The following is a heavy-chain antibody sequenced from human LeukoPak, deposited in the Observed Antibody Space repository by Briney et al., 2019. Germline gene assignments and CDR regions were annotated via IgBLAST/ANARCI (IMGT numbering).Heavy chain of an antibody. CDR1: GFSFSSYW. J-gene: IGHJ4*02. Sequence: GGSLRLSCAASGFSFSSYWMSWLRQAPGKGLEWVANIKQDGSTKYCVDSVKGRFTTSRDNAKDSLYLQMSSLRAEDSAVYYCARLRFSYGEREFDYWGQGTLVTVSS. D-gene: IGHD5-18*01. CDR2: IKQDGSTK. V-gene: IGHV3-7*01. CDR3: ARLRFSYGEREFDY.